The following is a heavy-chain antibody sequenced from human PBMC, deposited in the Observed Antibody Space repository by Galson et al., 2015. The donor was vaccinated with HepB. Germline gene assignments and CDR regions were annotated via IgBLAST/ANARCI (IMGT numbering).Heavy chain of an antibody. D-gene: IGHD2-15*01. CDR1: GFTFSSYW. CDR2: ISSSSSYI. CDR3: ARGCSGGSCYSGAFDY. V-gene: IGHV3-21*01. J-gene: IGHJ4*02. Sequence: SLRLSCAASGFTFSSYWMSWVRQAPGKGLEWVSSISSSSSYIYYADSVKGRFTISKDNAKNSLYLQMNSLRAEDTAVYYCARGCSGGSCYSGAFDYWGQGTLVTVSS.